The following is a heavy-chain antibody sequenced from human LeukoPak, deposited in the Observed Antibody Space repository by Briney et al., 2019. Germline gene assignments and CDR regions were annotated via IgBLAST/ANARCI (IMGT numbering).Heavy chain of an antibody. D-gene: IGHD3-22*01. CDR1: GFTFSSYT. Sequence: GGSLRLSCAASGFTFSSYTMSWVRQAPGKGLEWVSAISGSGGRTYYADSVKGRFTISRDNSKNTLYLQMNSLRAEDTAVYYCARDLSYYDSSGYYSTGYWGQGTLVTVSS. CDR2: ISGSGGRT. V-gene: IGHV3-23*01. CDR3: ARDLSYYDSSGYYSTGY. J-gene: IGHJ4*02.